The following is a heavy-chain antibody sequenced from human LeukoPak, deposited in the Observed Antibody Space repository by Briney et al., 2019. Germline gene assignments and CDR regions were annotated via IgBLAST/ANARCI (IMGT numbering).Heavy chain of an antibody. CDR2: INPNSGGT. D-gene: IGHD2-2*02. Sequence: ASVEVSCKASGYTFTGYYMHWVRQAPGQGLEWMGWINPNSGGTNYAQKFQGRVTMTRDASISTAYMELSRLRSDDTAVYYCARLSGSTTSCYNEPWGQGTLVTVSS. CDR1: GYTFTGYY. V-gene: IGHV1-2*02. J-gene: IGHJ5*02. CDR3: ARLSGSTTSCYNEP.